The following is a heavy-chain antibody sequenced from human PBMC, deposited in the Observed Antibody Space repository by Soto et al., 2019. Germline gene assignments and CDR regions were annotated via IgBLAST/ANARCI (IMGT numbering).Heavy chain of an antibody. Sequence: QVHLVQSGTEVKEPGASVKVSCKASGYTFSRYGISWVRQAPGQGLEWMAWTSGHNDNTNYAEKFQGRVTLTTDTPTGTAYMDLRSLRSDDTAVYYCARDERDTCSGAGCFYFDYWGQGTLVTVSS. D-gene: IGHD2-8*02. CDR1: GYTFSRYG. CDR2: TSGHNDNT. J-gene: IGHJ4*02. V-gene: IGHV1-18*04. CDR3: ARDERDTCSGAGCFYFDY.